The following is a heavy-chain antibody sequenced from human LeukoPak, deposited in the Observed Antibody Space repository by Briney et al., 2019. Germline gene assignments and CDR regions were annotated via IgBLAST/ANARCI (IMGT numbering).Heavy chain of an antibody. CDR3: ARDNSVRDEAWWFNP. V-gene: IGHV1-18*01. Sequence: ASVKVSCKASGYTFTSYGISWVRQAPGQGLEWMGWISAYNGNTNYAQKLQGRVTLTRGMSTSTDYLELSSLRSEDTAVYYCARDNSVRDEAWWFNPWGQGTLVTVSS. D-gene: IGHD5-24*01. CDR1: GYTFTSYG. CDR2: ISAYNGNT. J-gene: IGHJ5*02.